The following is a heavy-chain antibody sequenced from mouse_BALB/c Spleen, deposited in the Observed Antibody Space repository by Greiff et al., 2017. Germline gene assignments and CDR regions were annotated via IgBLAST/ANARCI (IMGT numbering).Heavy chain of an antibody. CDR1: GFNIKDTY. J-gene: IGHJ4*01. V-gene: IGHV14-3*02. Sequence: EVMLVESGVELVKPGASVKLSCTASGFNIKDTYMHWVKQRPEQGLEWIGRIDPANGNTKYDPKFQGKATITADTSSNTAYLQLSSLTSEDTAVYYCARAVPYYYAMDYWGQGTSVTVSS. CDR3: ARAVPYYYAMDY. D-gene: IGHD6-1*01. CDR2: IDPANGNT.